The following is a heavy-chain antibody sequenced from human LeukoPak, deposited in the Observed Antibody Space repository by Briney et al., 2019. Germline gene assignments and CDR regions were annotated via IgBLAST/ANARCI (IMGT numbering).Heavy chain of an antibody. V-gene: IGHV1-3*01. CDR2: INAGNGNT. Sequence: ASVKVSCKASGYTFTSYAVHWVRQAPGQRLEWMGWINAGNGNTKYSQKFQGRVTITRDTSASTAYMELSSLRSEDTAVYYCARDLPRYCSSTSCQGNYWGQGTLVTVSS. D-gene: IGHD2-2*01. CDR3: ARDLPRYCSSTSCQGNY. J-gene: IGHJ4*02. CDR1: GYTFTSYA.